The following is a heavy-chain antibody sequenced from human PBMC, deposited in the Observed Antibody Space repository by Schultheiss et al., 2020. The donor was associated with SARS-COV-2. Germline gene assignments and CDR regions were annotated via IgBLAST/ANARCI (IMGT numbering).Heavy chain of an antibody. J-gene: IGHJ4*02. Sequence: GESLKISCAASGFTFSSYAMSWVRQAPGKGLEWVSAISGSGGSTYYADSVKGRFTISRDNSKNTLYLQMNSLRAEDTAVYYCAVTLIAADLDYWGQGTLVTVSS. V-gene: IGHV3-23*01. CDR2: ISGSGGST. CDR3: AVTLIAADLDY. CDR1: GFTFSSYA. D-gene: IGHD6-6*01.